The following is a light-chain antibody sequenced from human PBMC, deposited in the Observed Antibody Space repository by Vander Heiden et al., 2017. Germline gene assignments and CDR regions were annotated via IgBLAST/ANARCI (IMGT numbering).Light chain of an antibody. J-gene: IGKJ4*01. CDR3: RQALQTPLT. Sequence: DIVMTQSPLSLPVTPGEPASISCRSSQSLLHSNGYNYLDWYLQKPGQSPQLLIYLGSNRASGVPDRFSRSGSGTDFTLKISIVEAEDVGVYYCRQALQTPLTFGGGTKVEIK. CDR1: QSLLHSNGYNY. V-gene: IGKV2-28*01. CDR2: LGS.